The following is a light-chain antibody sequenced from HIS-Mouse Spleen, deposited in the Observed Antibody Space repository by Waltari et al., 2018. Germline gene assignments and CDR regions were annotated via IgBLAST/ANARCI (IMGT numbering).Light chain of an antibody. CDR2: DAS. CDR1: NIGRKS. Sequence: SYVLTQPPSVSVAPGKTARITWGGNNIGRKSVHWHQQKPGQAPWPVLYEVSDRHTPAQAPVLVVYDASDRPSGIPERFSGSNSGNTATLTISRVEAGDEADYYCQVWDSSSDHPYVFGTGTKVTVL. J-gene: IGLJ1*01. V-gene: IGLV3-21*03. CDR3: QVWDSSSDHPYV.